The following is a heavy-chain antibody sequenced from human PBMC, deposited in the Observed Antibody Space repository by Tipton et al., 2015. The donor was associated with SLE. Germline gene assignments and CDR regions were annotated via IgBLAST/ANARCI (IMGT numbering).Heavy chain of an antibody. J-gene: IGHJ4*02. CDR1: GGSFSGFY. Sequence: GLVKPSETLSLSCAVYGGSFSGFYWGWIRQPPGKGLEWIGEINHSGTTKYNPSLESRVTFSVDTSKNQFSLKLSSVTAADTAVYYCATRRPLTARLDYWGQGTLVTVSS. CDR3: ATRRPLTARLDY. V-gene: IGHV4-34*01. CDR2: INHSGTT. D-gene: IGHD6-6*01.